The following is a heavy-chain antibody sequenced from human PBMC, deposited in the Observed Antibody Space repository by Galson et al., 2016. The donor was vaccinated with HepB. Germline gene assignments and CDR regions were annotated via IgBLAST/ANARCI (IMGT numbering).Heavy chain of an antibody. J-gene: IGHJ4*02. CDR1: GFTFSDYA. CDR2: VVGGGDHT. Sequence: SLRLSCAASGFTFSDYAMSWVRQAPGRGLEWVSSVVGGGDHTDYADSVGGRFTISRDNSRNTLYLQMHGLRVEDTAVYYCAKSIHIGAPGIFEVWGQGALVTVSS. V-gene: IGHV3-23*01. CDR3: AKSIHIGAPGIFEV. D-gene: IGHD6-13*01.